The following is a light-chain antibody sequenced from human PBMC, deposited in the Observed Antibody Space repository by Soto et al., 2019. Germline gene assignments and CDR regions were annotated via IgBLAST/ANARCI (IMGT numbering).Light chain of an antibody. CDR1: QSVSSN. V-gene: IGKV3-15*01. J-gene: IGKJ1*01. CDR3: QQHSHWPPWT. Sequence: EIVMTQSPATLSVSPGERATLSCRASQSVSSNLAWYQQKPGQAPRLLIYGASTRATGIPARFSGSGSGTEFTLTISSLKSEDFAVYYCQQHSHWPPWTFGQGTKVDIK. CDR2: GAS.